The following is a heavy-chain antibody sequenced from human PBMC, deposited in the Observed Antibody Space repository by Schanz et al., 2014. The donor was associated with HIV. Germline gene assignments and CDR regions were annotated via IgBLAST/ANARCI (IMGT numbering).Heavy chain of an antibody. CDR2: MIWNNGI. J-gene: IGHJ6*02. CDR3: TRDGGCSGTACYGYGMDV. V-gene: IGHV3-48*02. D-gene: IGHD2-2*01. Sequence: EVQLVESGGGLVQPGGSLRLSCAASGFTFSSYSMNWVRQAPGKGLEWVAHMIWNNGIYYADSVKGRFTISRDNAKNSLYLQMNSLREEDTAVYYCTRDGGCSGTACYGYGMDVWGQGTTVTVSS. CDR1: GFTFSSYS.